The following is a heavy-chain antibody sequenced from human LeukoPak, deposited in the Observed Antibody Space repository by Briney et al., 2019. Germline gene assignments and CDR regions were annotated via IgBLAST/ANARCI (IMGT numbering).Heavy chain of an antibody. J-gene: IGHJ6*03. D-gene: IGHD6-19*01. Sequence: GGSLRLSCAASGFTFSSYGMHWVRQAPGKGQEWVAFIRYDGSNKYYADSVKGRFTISRDNSKNTLYLQMNSLRAEDTAVYYCARGHSSGWSNYYYYMDVWGKGTTVTVSS. CDR3: ARGHSSGWSNYYYYMDV. CDR2: IRYDGSNK. V-gene: IGHV3-30*02. CDR1: GFTFSSYG.